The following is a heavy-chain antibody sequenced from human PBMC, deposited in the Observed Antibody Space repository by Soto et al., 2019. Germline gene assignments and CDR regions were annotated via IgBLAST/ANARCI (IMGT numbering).Heavy chain of an antibody. V-gene: IGHV4-31*03. CDR2: IYYSGST. CDR3: ASHGVATAMDPFDY. D-gene: IGHD5-18*01. CDR1: GGSISSGGYY. J-gene: IGHJ4*02. Sequence: QVQLQESGPGLVKPSQTLSLTCTVSGGSISSGGYYWSWIRQHPGKGLEWIGYIYYSGSTYYNPSPKSRVTISVDASKNQFSLKLTSATAADTAVYYCASHGVATAMDPFDYWGQGTLVTVSS.